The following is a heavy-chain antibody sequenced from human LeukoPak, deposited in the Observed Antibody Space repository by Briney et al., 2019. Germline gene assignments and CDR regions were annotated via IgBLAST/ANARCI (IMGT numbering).Heavy chain of an antibody. J-gene: IGHJ4*02. V-gene: IGHV3-23*01. D-gene: IGHD6-19*01. CDR1: GFTFSGYA. Sequence: GGSLRLSCAASGFTFSGYAMSWVRQAPGKGLEWVSAIVGGGGTTFYADSVKGRFTISRDNSKNTVYLQMNSLRAEDTAVYFCAKARLSTGWAYNDYWGQGTLVNVSS. CDR2: IVGGGGTT. CDR3: AKARLSTGWAYNDY.